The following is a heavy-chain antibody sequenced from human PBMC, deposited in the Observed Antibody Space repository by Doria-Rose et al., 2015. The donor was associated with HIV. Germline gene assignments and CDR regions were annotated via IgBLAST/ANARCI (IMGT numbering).Heavy chain of an antibody. CDR2: IYHSGNT. J-gene: IGHJ4*02. Sequence: WSWVRQPPGKGLEWIGQIYHSGNTNYNPSLKSRVTISADKSKNQLSLKLTSVTAADTAVYYCARDLGIQLWLGYWGQGTLVTVSS. CDR3: ARDLGIQLWLGY. D-gene: IGHD5-18*01. V-gene: IGHV4-4*02.